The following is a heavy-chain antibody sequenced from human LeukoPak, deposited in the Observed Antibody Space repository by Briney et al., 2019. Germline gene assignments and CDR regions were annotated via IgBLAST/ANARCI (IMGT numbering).Heavy chain of an antibody. CDR1: GYTFTRYA. J-gene: IGHJ4*02. Sequence: ASVKVSCKASGYTFTRYAVHWVRQAPGQRLEWMGWINAGIGNTKYPQKFQGRVTITRDTSASTAYMELSSLRSEDTAVYYCARVRMDTIFGVVIWEYYFDYWGQGTLVTVSS. CDR2: INAGIGNT. V-gene: IGHV1-3*01. CDR3: ARVRMDTIFGVVIWEYYFDY. D-gene: IGHD3-3*01.